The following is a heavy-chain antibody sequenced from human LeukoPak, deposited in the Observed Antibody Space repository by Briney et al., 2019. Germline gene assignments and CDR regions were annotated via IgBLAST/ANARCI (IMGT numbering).Heavy chain of an antibody. D-gene: IGHD3-22*01. CDR2: IYSGGST. J-gene: IGHJ4*02. V-gene: IGHV3-53*01. CDR1: GFTVSSNY. CDR3: ARLYYYDSSGQASGSG. Sequence: PGGSLRLSCAASGFTVSSNYMSWVRQAPGKGLEWVSVIYSGGSTYYADSVKGRFTISRDNSKNTLYLQMNSLRAEDTAVYYCARLYYYDSSGQASGSGWGQGTPVTVSS.